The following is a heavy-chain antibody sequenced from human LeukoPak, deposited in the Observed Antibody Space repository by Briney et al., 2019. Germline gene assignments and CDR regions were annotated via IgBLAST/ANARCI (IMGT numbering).Heavy chain of an antibody. J-gene: IGHJ4*02. CDR2: ISAYNGNT. CDR3: ARDEAEGIAAAGLDFDY. D-gene: IGHD6-13*01. Sequence: ASVKVSCKASGYTFTSYGISWVRQAPGQGLEWMGWISAYNGNTNYAQKLQGRVTMTTDTSTSTAYMELRSLRSDDTAVYYCARDEAEGIAAAGLDFDYWGRGTLVTVSS. CDR1: GYTFTSYG. V-gene: IGHV1-18*01.